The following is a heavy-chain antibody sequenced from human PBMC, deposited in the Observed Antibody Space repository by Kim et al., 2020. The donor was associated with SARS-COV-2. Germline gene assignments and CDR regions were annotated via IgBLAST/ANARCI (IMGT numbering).Heavy chain of an antibody. D-gene: IGHD3-3*01. Sequence: DSVKGRFTISRDNSKNTLYLQMNSLRAEDTAVYYCAKKGALRFLEWYLDYWGQGTLVTVSS. V-gene: IGHV3-23*01. J-gene: IGHJ4*02. CDR3: AKKGALRFLEWYLDY.